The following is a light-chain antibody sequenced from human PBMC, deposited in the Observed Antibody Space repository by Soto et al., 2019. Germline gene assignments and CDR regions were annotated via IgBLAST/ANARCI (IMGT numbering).Light chain of an antibody. CDR1: QSVSSNY. CDR3: QQYATSLSIT. CDR2: GAS. Sequence: EIVLTQSPGTLSLSPGERATLSCRAIQSVSSNYLAWYQQKPGQAPRLLIYGASSRATGMPDRFSGSGSGTDFTLTISRLEPEDFAVYYCQQYATSLSITFGQGTRLEIK. J-gene: IGKJ5*01. V-gene: IGKV3-20*01.